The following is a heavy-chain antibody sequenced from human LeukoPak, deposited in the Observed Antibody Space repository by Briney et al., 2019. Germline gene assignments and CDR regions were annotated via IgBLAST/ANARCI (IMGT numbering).Heavy chain of an antibody. D-gene: IGHD3-10*02. CDR2: IKQDGSEK. Sequence: GGSLRLSCVASGFAFGGYWMAWVRQAPGKGLEWVANIKQDGSEKYYVDSVKGRFTISRDNAEKSLYLQMDSLRADDTAVYYCAELGITMIGGVWGKGTTVTISS. V-gene: IGHV3-7*01. CDR1: GFAFGGYW. J-gene: IGHJ6*04. CDR3: AELGITMIGGV.